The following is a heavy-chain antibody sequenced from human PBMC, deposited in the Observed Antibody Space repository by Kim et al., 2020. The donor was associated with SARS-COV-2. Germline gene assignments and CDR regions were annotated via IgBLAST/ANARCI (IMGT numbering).Heavy chain of an antibody. D-gene: IGHD2-2*01. CDR2: FYHSGNT. J-gene: IGHJ4*02. Sequence: SETLSLSCVVSSGSISGYYWSWIRQPPGRGLEWIGNFYHSGNTNYSPSLKSRVIISSDTSKNQFSLRLTSVTAADTAVYYCARLVDCSRTSCLTQYFDFWGQGALVNVSS. CDR1: SGSISGYY. CDR3: ARLVDCSRTSCLTQYFDF. V-gene: IGHV4-59*13.